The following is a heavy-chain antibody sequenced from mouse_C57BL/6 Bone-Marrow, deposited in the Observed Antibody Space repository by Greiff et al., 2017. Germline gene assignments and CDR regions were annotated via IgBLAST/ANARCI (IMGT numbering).Heavy chain of an antibody. D-gene: IGHD2-5*01. Sequence: QVQLKESGAELVKPGASVKLSCKASGYTFTEYTIHWVKQRSGQGLEWIGWFYPGSGSIKYNEKFKDKATLTADKSSSTVYMELSRLTSEDSAVXFCARHGSYYSNTYYAMDYWGQGTSVTVSS. V-gene: IGHV1-62-2*01. J-gene: IGHJ4*01. CDR2: FYPGSGSI. CDR3: ARHGSYYSNTYYAMDY. CDR1: GYTFTEYT.